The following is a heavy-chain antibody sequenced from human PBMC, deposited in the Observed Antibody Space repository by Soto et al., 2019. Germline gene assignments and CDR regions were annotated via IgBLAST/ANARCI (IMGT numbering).Heavy chain of an antibody. V-gene: IGHV4-34*01. J-gene: IGHJ6*02. Sequence: SETLSLTCAVYGGSFSGYYWSWIRQPPGKGLEWIGEINHSGSTNYNPSLKSRVTISVDTSKNQFSLKLGSVTAADTAVYYCARGSFSSGYYRPYYYYYGMDVWGQGTTVTVSS. CDR3: ARGSFSSGYYRPYYYYYGMDV. CDR1: GGSFSGYY. CDR2: INHSGST. D-gene: IGHD3-22*01.